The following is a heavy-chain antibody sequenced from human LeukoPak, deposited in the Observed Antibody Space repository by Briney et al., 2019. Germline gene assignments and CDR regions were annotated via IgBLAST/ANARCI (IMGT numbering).Heavy chain of an antibody. CDR1: GGSISSYY. CDR3: XXXXXXXXXXXX. J-gene: IGHJ2*01. V-gene: IGHV4-4*07. Sequence: PSETLSLTCTVSGGSISSYYWSWIRQPAGKGLEWIGRIFTTGSTSYNPSLKSRVTMSVDTSKNQFSLKLSSVTAADAAFYYCXXXXXXXXXXXXXXXGTLVTVSS. CDR2: IFTTGST.